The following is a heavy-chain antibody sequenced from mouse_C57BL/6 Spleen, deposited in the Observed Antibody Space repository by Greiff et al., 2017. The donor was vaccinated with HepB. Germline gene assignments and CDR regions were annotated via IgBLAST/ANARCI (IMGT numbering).Heavy chain of an antibody. D-gene: IGHD3-2*02. CDR1: GFTFSSYG. J-gene: IGHJ3*01. CDR2: ISSGGSYT. Sequence: EVMLVESGGDLVKPGGFLKLSCAASGFTFSSYGMSWVRQTPDKRLEWVATISSGGSYTYYPDSVKGRFTISRDNAKNTLYLQMSSLKSEDTAMYYCARLTAQATAWFAYWGQGTLVTVSA. V-gene: IGHV5-6*01. CDR3: ARLTAQATAWFAY.